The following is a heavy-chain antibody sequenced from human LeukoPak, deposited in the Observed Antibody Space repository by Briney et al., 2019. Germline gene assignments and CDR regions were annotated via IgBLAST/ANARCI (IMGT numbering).Heavy chain of an antibody. CDR3: AKDEYLYYYDSSGYPAN. D-gene: IGHD3-22*01. V-gene: IGHV3-30*18. CDR2: ISYDGSNK. J-gene: IGHJ4*02. Sequence: GGSLRLSCAASGFTFSSYGMHWVRQAPGKGLEWVAVISYDGSNKYYADSVKGRFTISRDNSKNTLYLQMNSLRAEDTAVYYCAKDEYLYYYDSSGYPANWGQGTLVTVSS. CDR1: GFTFSSYG.